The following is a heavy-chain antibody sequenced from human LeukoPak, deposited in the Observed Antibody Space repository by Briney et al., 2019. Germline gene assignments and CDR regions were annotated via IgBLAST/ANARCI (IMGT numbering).Heavy chain of an antibody. CDR1: GFTFSSYE. Sequence: GGSLRLSCAASGFTFSSYEMNWVRQAPGKGLEWVSYISSSGSTIHYADSVKGRFTISRDNAKNSLYLQMNSLRAEDTAVYYCARGGDTAMTNYYYYGMDVWGQGTTVTVSS. V-gene: IGHV3-48*03. J-gene: IGHJ6*02. CDR3: ARGGDTAMTNYYYYGMDV. D-gene: IGHD5-18*01. CDR2: ISSSGSTI.